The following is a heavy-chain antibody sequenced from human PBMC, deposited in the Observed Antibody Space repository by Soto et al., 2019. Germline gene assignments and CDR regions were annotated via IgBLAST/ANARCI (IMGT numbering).Heavy chain of an antibody. CDR1: GVDFSTYA. V-gene: IGHV1-69*12. J-gene: IGHJ5*02. Sequence: QVQLVQSGAEVKKPGSSVKVSCKASGVDFSTYAMSWVRQAPGQGLEWIGGIIPIYAIVNYAQKFQGRVSITADEFTSTAYMELSSLRSEDTAIYYCARVGNYDTSGYFGWFDPWGQGTLVTVSS. CDR2: IIPIYAIV. CDR3: ARVGNYDTSGYFGWFDP. D-gene: IGHD3-22*01.